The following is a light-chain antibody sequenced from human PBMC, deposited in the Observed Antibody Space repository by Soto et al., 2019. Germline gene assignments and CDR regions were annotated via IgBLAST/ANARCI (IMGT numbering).Light chain of an antibody. CDR2: GAS. CDR3: QQYVT. V-gene: IGKV3-20*01. CDR1: QSVSSSY. Sequence: EIVLTQSPGTLSLSPGERATLSCRASQSVSSSYLAWYQQKPGQAPRLLTYGASSRATGIPDRFSGSGSGTDFTLTISRLEPEDFAVYYCQQYVTFGQGTKVDIK. J-gene: IGKJ1*01.